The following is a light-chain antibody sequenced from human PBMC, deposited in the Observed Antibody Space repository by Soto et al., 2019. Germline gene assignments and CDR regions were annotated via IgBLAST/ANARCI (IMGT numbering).Light chain of an antibody. CDR3: KQYNTYST. Sequence: DLQMTQSPSTLSASVGDSVTITCRASQSISRWLAWYQQKPGKAPQALIYDASSLKSGVQSRFSGNGSGTEFTLTISSLQPDDFATYYCKQYNTYSTCGQGTRLEIK. CDR2: DAS. J-gene: IGKJ5*01. CDR1: QSISRW. V-gene: IGKV1-5*01.